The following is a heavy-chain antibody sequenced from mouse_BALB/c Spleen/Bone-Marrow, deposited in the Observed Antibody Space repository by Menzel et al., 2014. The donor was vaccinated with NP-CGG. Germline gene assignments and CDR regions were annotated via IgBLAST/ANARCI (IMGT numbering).Heavy chain of an antibody. J-gene: IGHJ3*01. CDR2: IDPANGNT. D-gene: IGHD3-1*01. V-gene: IGHV14-3*02. CDR1: GFNIKDTY. CDR3: ARRAARATRFAY. Sequence: EVQLQQSGAELVKPGASVKLSCTASGFNIKDTYMHWVKQRPEQGLEWIGRIDPANGNTKYDPKFQGKATITADTSSDTAYLQLSSLTSEDTAVYYCARRAARATRFAYWGQGTLVTVSA.